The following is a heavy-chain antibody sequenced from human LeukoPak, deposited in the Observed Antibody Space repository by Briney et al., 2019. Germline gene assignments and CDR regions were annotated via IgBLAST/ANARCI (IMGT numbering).Heavy chain of an antibody. J-gene: IGHJ4*02. V-gene: IGHV3-11*04. CDR3: ARGRGGYYKDY. D-gene: IGHD3-10*01. CDR2: ISSSGSVI. Sequence: PGGSLRLSCAASGFTFSDYYMSWIRQAPGKGLEWISYISSSGSVIYYADSVRGRFTISRDNAENSLFLQMNSLRAEDTAVYYCARGRGGYYKDYWGQGTLVTVSS. CDR1: GFTFSDYY.